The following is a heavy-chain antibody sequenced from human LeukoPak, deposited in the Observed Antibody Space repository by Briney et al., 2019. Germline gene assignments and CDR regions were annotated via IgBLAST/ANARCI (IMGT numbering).Heavy chain of an antibody. CDR1: GGSISSYY. V-gene: IGHV4-59*01. J-gene: IGHJ4*02. CDR3: AGISWYIDY. D-gene: IGHD6-6*01. Sequence: SETLSLTCTVSGGSISSYYWSWIRQPPGKGLEWIGYIYHTGSTKYIPSLKSRVTISVDTSKNQFSLKLSSVTAADTAVYYCAGISWYIDYWGQGTLVTVSS. CDR2: IYHTGST.